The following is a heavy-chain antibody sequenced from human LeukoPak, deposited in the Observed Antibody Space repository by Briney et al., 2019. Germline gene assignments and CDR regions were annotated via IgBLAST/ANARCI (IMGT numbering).Heavy chain of an antibody. Sequence: PSETLSLTCAVYGGSFSGYYWSWIRQPPGKGLEWIGEINHSGSTNYNPSLKSRVTISVDTSKNQSSLKLSSVTAADTAVYYCAAYSGSSYFDYWGQGTLVTVSS. CDR1: GGSFSGYY. J-gene: IGHJ4*02. CDR3: AAYSGSSYFDY. CDR2: INHSGST. D-gene: IGHD1-26*01. V-gene: IGHV4-34*01.